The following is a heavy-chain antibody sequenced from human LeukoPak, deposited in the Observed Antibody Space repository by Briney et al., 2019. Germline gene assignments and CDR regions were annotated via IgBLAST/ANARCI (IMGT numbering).Heavy chain of an antibody. CDR1: GFTFSDYW. J-gene: IGHJ4*02. V-gene: IGHV3-7*01. CDR3: ATRGPHTSSWYVYLFWDY. Sequence: GGPLRLSCAASGFTFSDYWMTWVRQAPGRGLEWVANINQDGSEKNYVDSVKGRFTISRDNAKNSLYLQMTSLRAEDTAIYYCATRGPHTSSWYVYLFWDYWGQGALVTVSA. D-gene: IGHD6-13*01. CDR2: INQDGSEK.